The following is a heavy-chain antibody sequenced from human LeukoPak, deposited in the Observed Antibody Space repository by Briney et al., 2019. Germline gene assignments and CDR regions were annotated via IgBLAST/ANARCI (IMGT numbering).Heavy chain of an antibody. J-gene: IGHJ4*02. CDR2: ITWNSGTI. D-gene: IGHD5-18*01. V-gene: IGHV3-9*01. CDR1: GFTFDDYA. Sequence: GGSLRLSCAASGFTFDDYAMHWVRQAPGKGLEWVSGITWNSGTIDNADSVKGRFTISRDNAKNSLYLQMNNLRAEDTAVYYCSRLRGYSYGYADYWGQGTLVTVSS. CDR3: SRLRGYSYGYADY.